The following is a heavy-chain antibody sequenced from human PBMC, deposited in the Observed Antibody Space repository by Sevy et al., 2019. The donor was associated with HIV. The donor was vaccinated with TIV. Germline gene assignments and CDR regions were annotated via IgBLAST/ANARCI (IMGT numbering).Heavy chain of an antibody. CDR3: ASPFLYSSSPEADY. J-gene: IGHJ4*02. Sequence: ASVKVTSKASGYDITNYAINWVRQAPGQGLEWMGCINTNTGQPTYAQAFKGRFVFSLDTSVSTTYLQISSLKAEDTAVYYCASPFLYSSSPEADYWGQGSLVTVSS. CDR2: INTNTGQP. D-gene: IGHD5-18*01. V-gene: IGHV7-4-1*02. CDR1: GYDITNYA.